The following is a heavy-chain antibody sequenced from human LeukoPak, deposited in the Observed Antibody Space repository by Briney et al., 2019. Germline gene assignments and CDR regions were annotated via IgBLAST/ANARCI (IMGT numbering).Heavy chain of an antibody. V-gene: IGHV3-7*03. CDR3: AKIPRYCSSTSCFGY. Sequence: GGSLRLSCAASGFTFSTYYMTWVRQAPGKGLEWVANIKEDGSQTYYVDSVKGRFTISRDNSKNTLYLQMNSLRAEDTAVYYCAKIPRYCSSTSCFGYWGQGTLVTVSS. CDR2: IKEDGSQT. CDR1: GFTFSTYY. J-gene: IGHJ4*02. D-gene: IGHD2-2*01.